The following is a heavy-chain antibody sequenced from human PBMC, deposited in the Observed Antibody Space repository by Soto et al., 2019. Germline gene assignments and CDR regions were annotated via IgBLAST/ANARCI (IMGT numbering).Heavy chain of an antibody. D-gene: IGHD2-15*01. CDR1: GYTMNSSVV. CDR3: ARQDRVVAESRWFDT. Sequence: SYSLSLTCAACGYTMNSSVVSASLRKPPGKGLEWLGSVHYSGNTYYNPSLKSRLTISIDKSKNQFSLILSSVTAADTAVYYCARQDRVVAESRWFDTWGQGTLVTVSS. CDR2: VHYSGNT. J-gene: IGHJ5*02. V-gene: IGHV4-38-2*01.